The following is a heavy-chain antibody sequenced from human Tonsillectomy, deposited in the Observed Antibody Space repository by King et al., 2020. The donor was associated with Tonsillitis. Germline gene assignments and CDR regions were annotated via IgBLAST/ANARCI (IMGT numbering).Heavy chain of an antibody. V-gene: IGHV4-61*02. CDR2: IYTRGST. J-gene: IGHJ4*02. D-gene: IGHD1-14*01. CDR3: ARDYHAKALVYYFDY. CDR1: GGSISSGSYY. Sequence: VQLQESGPGLVKPSQTLSLTCTVSGGSISSGSYYWSWIRQPAGKGLEWIGRIYTRGSTNYNPSLKSRVAISVDTSKNQFSLKLSSVTAADTAVYYCARDYHAKALVYYFDYWGQGTLVTVSS.